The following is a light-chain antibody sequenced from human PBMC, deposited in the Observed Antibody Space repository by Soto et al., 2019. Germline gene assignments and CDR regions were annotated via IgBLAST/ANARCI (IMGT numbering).Light chain of an antibody. J-gene: IGLJ3*02. CDR1: SGHSSYA. V-gene: IGLV4-69*01. Sequence: QPVLTQSPSASASLGASVKLTCTLSSGHSSYAIAWHQQQPEKGPRYLMKLNSDGSHNKGDGIPDRFSGSSSGAERYLTISSLQSEDEADYYCQAWGTGGVFGGGTKLTVL. CDR2: LNSDGSH. CDR3: QAWGTGGV.